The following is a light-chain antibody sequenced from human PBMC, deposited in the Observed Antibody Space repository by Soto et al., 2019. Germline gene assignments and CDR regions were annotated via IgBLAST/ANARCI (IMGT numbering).Light chain of an antibody. CDR3: QQFYYYPHT. J-gene: IGKJ2*01. CDR1: HTLATY. CDR2: GAS. Sequence: IQMTQSPSSLSASLVDGFTLTCRASHTLATYLNWYQQKPGQVPEVLIYGASRLQVGVPSRFTGSGYGTDFTLTINNLQPEDFAIYYCQQFYYYPHTFGQGTKLEVK. V-gene: IGKV1-39*01.